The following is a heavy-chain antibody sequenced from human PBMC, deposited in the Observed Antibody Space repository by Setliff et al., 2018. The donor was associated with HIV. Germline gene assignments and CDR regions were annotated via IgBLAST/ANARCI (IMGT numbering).Heavy chain of an antibody. J-gene: IGHJ3*02. Sequence: NPSETLSLTCTVSGGSISSYYWSWIRQSPGKGLEWIGYIYYSGSTNYNPSLKSRVTILVDRSKNQFSLNLSSVTAADTAVYYCARATFSSSWYPFDGFDIWGQGTMVTVSS. V-gene: IGHV4-59*01. CDR2: IYYSGST. CDR3: ARATFSSSWYPFDGFDI. D-gene: IGHD6-13*01. CDR1: GGSISSYY.